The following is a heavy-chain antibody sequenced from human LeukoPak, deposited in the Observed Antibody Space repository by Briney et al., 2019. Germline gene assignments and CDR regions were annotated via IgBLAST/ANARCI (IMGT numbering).Heavy chain of an antibody. CDR3: ARIGGYCTNGVCYGIDY. Sequence: SETLSLTCAVYGGSFSGYYWSWIRQPPGKGLEWIGEINHSGSTNYNPSLKSRVTISVDTSKNQFFLKLSSVTAADTAVYYCARIGGYCTNGVCYGIDYWGQGTLVTVSS. V-gene: IGHV4-34*01. J-gene: IGHJ4*02. D-gene: IGHD2-8*01. CDR2: INHSGST. CDR1: GGSFSGYY.